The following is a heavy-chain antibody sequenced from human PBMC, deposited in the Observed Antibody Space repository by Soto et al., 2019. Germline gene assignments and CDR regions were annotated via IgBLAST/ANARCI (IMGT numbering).Heavy chain of an antibody. Sequence: SETLSLTCTVSGGSIGRDAYYWSWIRQHPGKGLEWIGYIYYSGSTYYNPSLKSRVTISVDTSKNQFSLKLTSVTAADTAVYYCARLGGFYQSLDSWGQGALVTVSS. CDR1: GGSIGRDAYY. V-gene: IGHV4-31*03. J-gene: IGHJ5*01. D-gene: IGHD3-22*01. CDR2: IYYSGST. CDR3: ARLGGFYQSLDS.